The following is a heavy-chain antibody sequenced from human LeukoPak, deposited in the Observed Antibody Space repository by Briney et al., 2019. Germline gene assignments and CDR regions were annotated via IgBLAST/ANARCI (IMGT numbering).Heavy chain of an antibody. D-gene: IGHD2-2*01. J-gene: IGHJ6*02. CDR3: ARGLGCSSTSCLYYGMDV. Sequence: SETLSLTSAVYGGLFSGYYWSWIRQPPGKGLEWIGAINHSGSTNYNPSLKSLVTISVDTSKNQFSLKLSSVTAADTAVYYCARGLGCSSTSCLYYGMDVWGQGTTVTVSS. V-gene: IGHV4-34*01. CDR2: INHSGST. CDR1: GGLFSGYY.